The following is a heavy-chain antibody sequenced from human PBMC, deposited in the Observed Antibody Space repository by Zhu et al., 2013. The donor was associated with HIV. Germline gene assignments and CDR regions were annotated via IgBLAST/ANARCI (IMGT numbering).Heavy chain of an antibody. Sequence: QVQLVQSGAEVKKPGSSMKVSCKATGDTFSSYGIIWVRQAPGQGLEWMGEIIPIFGTPNYAQKFQGRVTMTADESTRTVYMEVSSLTSDDTAVYYCARVPPWQYSSSWFEDWGQGSLVTVSS. CDR3: ARVPPWQYSSSWFED. D-gene: IGHD6-13*01. J-gene: IGHJ5*02. CDR2: IIPIFGTP. V-gene: IGHV1-69*01. CDR1: GDTFSSYG.